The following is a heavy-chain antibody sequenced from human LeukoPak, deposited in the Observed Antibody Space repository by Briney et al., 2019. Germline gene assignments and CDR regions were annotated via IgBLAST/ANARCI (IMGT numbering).Heavy chain of an antibody. CDR1: GGSISSYY. D-gene: IGHD6-19*01. Sequence: SETLSLTCTVSGGSISSYYWSWIRQPPGKGLEWIGYIYYSGSTNYNPSLKSRVTISVDTSKNQFSLKLSSVTAADTAVYYCARGTYRQWLVKADMDVWGKGTTVTISS. CDR2: IYYSGST. V-gene: IGHV4-59*12. CDR3: ARGTYRQWLVKADMDV. J-gene: IGHJ6*03.